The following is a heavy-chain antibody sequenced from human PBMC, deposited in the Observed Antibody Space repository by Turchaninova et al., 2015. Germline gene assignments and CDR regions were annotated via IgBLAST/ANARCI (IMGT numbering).Heavy chain of an antibody. CDR2: RAPDGNSQ. CDR1: GFIFSNSA. D-gene: IGHD1-26*01. CDR3: GRGTNDLGAWVGRAPDY. J-gene: IGHJ4*02. Sequence: QEQRVVSGGGVVQPGRARRLPCSAAGFIFSNSAMHLFRQAPGKGLEWVSFRAPDGNSQRYADSVKARFTISRDNSKHTLDLQMSSLELEDTALYFCGRGTNDLGAWVGRAPDYWGQGTLVTVSS. V-gene: IGHV3-30*04.